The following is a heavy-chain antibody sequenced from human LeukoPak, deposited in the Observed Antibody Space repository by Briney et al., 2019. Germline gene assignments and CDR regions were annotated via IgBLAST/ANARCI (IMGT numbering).Heavy chain of an antibody. CDR2: IYYSGST. J-gene: IGHJ4*02. V-gene: IGHV4-59*11. CDR3: AREPTSGREPTSGRPLDY. D-gene: IGHD5-12*01. CDR1: GGSIRSHY. Sequence: PSETLSLTCTVSGGSIRSHYWSWIRQPPGRGLEWIGYIYYSGSTNYNPSLKSRVTISVDTSKNQFSLKLSSVTAADTAVYYCAREPTSGREPTSGRPLDYWGQGTLVTVSS.